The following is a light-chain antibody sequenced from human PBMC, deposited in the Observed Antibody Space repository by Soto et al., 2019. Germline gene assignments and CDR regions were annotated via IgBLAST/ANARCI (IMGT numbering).Light chain of an antibody. Sequence: EIVLTQSPGTLSLSPGERANLSCRASQSVCRRYLAWYQQKPGQAPRLLIYGASSRATGIPDRFSGSGSGTDFTLTISRLEPEDFAVYYCQQYGSSPWTFGQGTKVEIK. CDR3: QQYGSSPWT. CDR2: GAS. CDR1: QSVCRRY. J-gene: IGKJ1*01. V-gene: IGKV3-20*01.